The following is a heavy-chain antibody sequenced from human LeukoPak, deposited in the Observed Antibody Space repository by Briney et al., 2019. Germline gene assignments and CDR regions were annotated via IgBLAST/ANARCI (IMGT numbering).Heavy chain of an antibody. CDR1: GFTLTTYA. J-gene: IGHJ4*02. V-gene: IGHV3-7*03. CDR2: IKQDRSEK. D-gene: IGHD6-19*01. Sequence: GGSLRLSCSVSGFTLTTYAMSWVRQAPGKGLEWVANIKQDRSEKYYVDSVKGRFTISRDNAKNSLYLQMNSLRPEDTAVYYCAKTSQYSSGWFDYWGQGTLVTVSS. CDR3: AKTSQYSSGWFDY.